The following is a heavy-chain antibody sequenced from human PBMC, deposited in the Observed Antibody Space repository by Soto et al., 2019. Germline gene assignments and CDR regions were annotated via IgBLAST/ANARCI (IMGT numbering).Heavy chain of an antibody. CDR1: GFSLSTSGMC. CDR3: ARTKLLGFGVHYYGMDV. CDR2: IDWDDDK. V-gene: IGHV2-70*01. Sequence: SVTTLVNPTQTLPLTCTFSGFSLSTSGMCVSWIRQPPGKALEWLALIDWDDDKYYSTSLKTRLTISKDTSKNQVVLTMTNMDPVDTATYYCARTKLLGFGVHYYGMDVWGQGTTVTVSS. J-gene: IGHJ6*02. D-gene: IGHD3-10*01.